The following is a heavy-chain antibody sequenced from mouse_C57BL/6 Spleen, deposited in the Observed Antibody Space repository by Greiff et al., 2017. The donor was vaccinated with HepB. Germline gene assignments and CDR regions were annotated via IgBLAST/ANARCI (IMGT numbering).Heavy chain of an antibody. CDR2: INPSNGGT. J-gene: IGHJ4*01. CDR3: ARNGLLTSMDY. Sequence: QVHVKQPGTELVKPGASVKLSCKASGYTFTSYWMHWVKQRPGQGLEWIGNINPSNGGTNYNEKFKSKATLTVDKSSSTAYMQLSSLTSEDSAVYYCARNGLLTSMDYWGQGTSVTVSS. CDR1: GYTFTSYW. V-gene: IGHV1-53*01. D-gene: IGHD2-10*01.